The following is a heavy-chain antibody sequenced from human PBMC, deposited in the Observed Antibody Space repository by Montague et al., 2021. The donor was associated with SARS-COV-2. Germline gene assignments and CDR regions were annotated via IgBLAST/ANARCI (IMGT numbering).Heavy chain of an antibody. J-gene: IGHJ4*02. CDR2: INHSGST. Sequence: SETLSLTCAVYGGSFSGYYWNWIRQPRGKGLEWIGEINHSGSTNYNPSLKSRVTISVDTSKNQFSLKLSSVTAADTAVYYCVVVRLGPRRRGFDYWGQGTLVTVSS. CDR1: GGSFSGYY. CDR3: VVVRLGPRRRGFDY. D-gene: IGHD2-15*01. V-gene: IGHV4-34*01.